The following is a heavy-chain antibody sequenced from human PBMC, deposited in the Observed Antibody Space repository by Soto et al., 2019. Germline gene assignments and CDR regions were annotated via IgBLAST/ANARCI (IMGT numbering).Heavy chain of an antibody. V-gene: IGHV3-48*04. Sequence: GGSLKLSCAASGFTFSSYIMNWVRQAPGKGLEWVSNISSNSSTTCYADSVKGRFTISRDNAKNSLYLQMNSLRAEDTAVYYCAALGVAAAGGYYYGMDVWGQGTTVTVSS. CDR3: AALGVAAAGGYYYGMDV. J-gene: IGHJ6*02. CDR2: ISSNSSTT. D-gene: IGHD6-13*01. CDR1: GFTFSSYI.